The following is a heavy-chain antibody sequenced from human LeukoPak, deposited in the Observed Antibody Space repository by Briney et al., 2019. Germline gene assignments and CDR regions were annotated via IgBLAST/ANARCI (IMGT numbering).Heavy chain of an antibody. CDR3: ARGGSNPWYFDY. Sequence: ASVKVPCKASGGTFSSYAISWVRQAPGQGLEWMGGIIPIFGTANYAQKFQGRVTITADESTSTAYMELSSLRSEDTAVYYCARGGSNPWYFDYWGQGTLVTVSS. CDR1: GGTFSSYA. CDR2: IIPIFGTA. J-gene: IGHJ4*02. D-gene: IGHD3-16*01. V-gene: IGHV1-69*01.